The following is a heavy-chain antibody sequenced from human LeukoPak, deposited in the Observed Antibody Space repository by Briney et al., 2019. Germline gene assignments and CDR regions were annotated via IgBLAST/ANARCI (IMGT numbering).Heavy chain of an antibody. J-gene: IGHJ4*02. D-gene: IGHD3-10*01. CDR2: VNADGSST. Sequence: QSGGSLRLSCGASGFTFSSYWMHWVRQAPGKGLVWVSRVNADGSSTSYADSVKGRFTISRDNAKNTLYLQMNSLRAEDTAVYYCARDIGGSGSDIRLDYWGQGTLVTVSS. CDR3: ARDIGGSGSDIRLDY. V-gene: IGHV3-74*01. CDR1: GFTFSSYW.